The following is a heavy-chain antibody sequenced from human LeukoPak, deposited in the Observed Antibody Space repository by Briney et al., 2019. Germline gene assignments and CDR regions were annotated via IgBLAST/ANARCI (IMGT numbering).Heavy chain of an antibody. CDR2: INSDATTT. V-gene: IGHV3-74*01. CDR1: GFTFSTHW. CDR3: ARDPGRQWLDNYNGSNP. Sequence: GGSLRLSCAASGFTFSTHWMHWVRQAPGKGLVWVSRINSDATTTSYADSVKGRFTISRDNAENTLYLQMNSLRVDDTAVYFCARDPGRQWLDNYNGSNPWGQGTLVTVSS. J-gene: IGHJ5*02. D-gene: IGHD6-19*01.